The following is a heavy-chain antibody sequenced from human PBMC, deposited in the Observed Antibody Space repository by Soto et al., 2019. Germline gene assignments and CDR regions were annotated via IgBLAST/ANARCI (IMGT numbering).Heavy chain of an antibody. J-gene: IGHJ6*02. V-gene: IGHV1-69*13. CDR3: ASSYYDFWSGYRTQNYYYYYGMDV. CDR1: GGTFSSYA. Sequence: GASVKVSCKASGGTFSSYAISWVRQAPGQGLEWMGGIIPIFGTANYAQKFQGRVTITADESTSTAYMELSSLRSEDTAVYYCASSYYDFWSGYRTQNYYYYYGMDVWGQGTTVTVSS. D-gene: IGHD3-3*01. CDR2: IIPIFGTA.